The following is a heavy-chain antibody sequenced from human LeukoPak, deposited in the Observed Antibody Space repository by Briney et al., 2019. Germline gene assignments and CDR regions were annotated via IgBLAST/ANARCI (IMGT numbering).Heavy chain of an antibody. D-gene: IGHD2-15*01. J-gene: IGHJ4*02. Sequence: KPGGSLRLSCAASGFTFSSYAMNWVRQAPGKGLEWVSSISSSSSYIYYADSVKGRFTISRDNAKNSLYLQMNSLRAEDTAVYYCARDHYCSGGSCPFDYWGQGTLVTVSS. CDR1: GFTFSSYA. CDR3: ARDHYCSGGSCPFDY. CDR2: ISSSSSYI. V-gene: IGHV3-21*01.